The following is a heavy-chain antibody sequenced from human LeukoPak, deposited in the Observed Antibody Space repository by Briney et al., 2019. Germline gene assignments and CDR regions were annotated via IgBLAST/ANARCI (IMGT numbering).Heavy chain of an antibody. CDR3: ARDLTTRRIVGATYFGY. J-gene: IGHJ4*02. V-gene: IGHV1-18*01. Sequence: ASVKVSCKASGYTFTRYGINWVRQAPGQGLEWMGWISGYNGNTNYAQKLQGRVTMTTDTSTSTAYMELRSLRSDDTAVYYCARDLTTRRIVGATYFGYWGQGTLVTVSS. CDR1: GYTFTRYG. CDR2: ISGYNGNT. D-gene: IGHD1-26*01.